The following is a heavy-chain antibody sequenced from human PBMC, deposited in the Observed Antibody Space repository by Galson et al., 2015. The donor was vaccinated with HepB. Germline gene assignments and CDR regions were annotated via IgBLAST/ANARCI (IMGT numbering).Heavy chain of an antibody. Sequence: SLRLSCAASGLIVNFNYMSWVRQAPGKGLEWVSVIYTGGSTYYADSVRGRFTISRDNAKNTLYLKMNSLRGEDTAIYYCARVRYGDYIDFWGQGTLVTVSS. V-gene: IGHV3-53*01. CDR1: GLIVNFNY. CDR3: ARVRYGDYIDF. CDR2: IYTGGST. D-gene: IGHD4-17*01. J-gene: IGHJ4*02.